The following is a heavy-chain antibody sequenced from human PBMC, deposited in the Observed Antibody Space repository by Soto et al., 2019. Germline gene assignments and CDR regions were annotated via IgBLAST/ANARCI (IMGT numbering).Heavy chain of an antibody. V-gene: IGHV4-39*01. CDR3: ARQRVMGGYDYIGFDP. CDR1: GGSISSSSYY. Sequence: PSETLSLTCTVSGGSISSSSYYWGWIRQPPGKGLEWIGSIYYSGSTYYNPSLKSRVTISVDTSKNQFSLKLSSVTAADTAVYYCARQRVMGGYDYIGFDPWGQGTLVTVSS. CDR2: IYYSGST. J-gene: IGHJ5*02. D-gene: IGHD3-16*01.